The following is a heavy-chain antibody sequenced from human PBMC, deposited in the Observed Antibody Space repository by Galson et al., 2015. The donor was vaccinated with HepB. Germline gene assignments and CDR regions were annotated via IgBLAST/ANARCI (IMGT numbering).Heavy chain of an antibody. CDR2: IDPSDSST. CDR1: GYSFNNYW. D-gene: IGHD3-3*01. CDR3: ATRKRDFWSGYYGIDY. V-gene: IGHV5-10-1*01. J-gene: IGHJ4*02. Sequence: QSGAEVKKPGESLRISCKGSGYSFNNYWISWVRQMPGKGLEWMGRIDPSDSSTTYSPSFQGRVTISDDKSINPAFLQWNNPKASDTAMYFWATRKRDFWSGYYGIDYWGQGTLVTVSS.